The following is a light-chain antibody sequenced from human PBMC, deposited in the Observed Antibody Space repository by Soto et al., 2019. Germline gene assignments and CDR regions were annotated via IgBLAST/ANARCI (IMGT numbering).Light chain of an antibody. CDR1: QSVSSN. J-gene: IGKJ3*01. CDR3: QQYNNWPFT. V-gene: IGKV3D-15*01. Sequence: EIVMTQSPATLSVSPGERATLSCRANQSVSSNLAWYQQKPGQVPRLLIYGASTRATGIPARFSGSGSGTEFTLTISSLQSEDFAVYYCQQYNNWPFTFGPGTKVDIK. CDR2: GAS.